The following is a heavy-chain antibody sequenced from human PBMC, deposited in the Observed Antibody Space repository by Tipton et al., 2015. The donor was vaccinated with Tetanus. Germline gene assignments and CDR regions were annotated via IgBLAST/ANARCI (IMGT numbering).Heavy chain of an antibody. CDR2: IYQTGST. CDR1: GALLTTGGYS. V-gene: IGHV4-30-2*01. Sequence: TLSLTCNVTGALLTTGGYSWGWIRQPLGQGLEWIGYIYQTGSTYFNPSLSSRLTMSFKMSKNQFSLELRFVTAADTAVYYCARGITDGYNRRFDYWGQGTLVAVSP. D-gene: IGHD5-24*01. J-gene: IGHJ4*02. CDR3: ARGITDGYNRRFDY.